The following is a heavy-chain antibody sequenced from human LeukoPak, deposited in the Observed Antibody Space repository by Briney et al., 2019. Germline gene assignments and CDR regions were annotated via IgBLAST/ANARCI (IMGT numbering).Heavy chain of an antibody. CDR2: ISYDGSNK. CDR1: GFTFSSYA. CDR3: AKPDYSNRHYYYGMDV. D-gene: IGHD4-11*01. V-gene: IGHV3-30*04. J-gene: IGHJ6*02. Sequence: GGSLRLSCAASGFTFSSYAMHWVRQAPGKGLEWVAVISYDGSNKYYADSVKGRFTISRDNSKNTLYLQMNSLRAEDTAVYYCAKPDYSNRHYYYGMDVWGQGTTVTVSS.